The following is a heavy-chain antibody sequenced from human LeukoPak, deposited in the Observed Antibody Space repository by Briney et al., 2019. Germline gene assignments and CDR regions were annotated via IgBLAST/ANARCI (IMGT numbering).Heavy chain of an antibody. D-gene: IGHD6-13*01. J-gene: IGHJ4*02. Sequence: PGGSLRLSCAASGFTFISYAMTWVRQAPGRGLEWVSSVDGGGGGTYYADSVKGRFTISRDNSKDTLYLQMNGLRAEDTAVYFCAKQSAGSAAWYSLHYDFWGQGTLVTVSS. V-gene: IGHV3-23*01. CDR3: AKQSAGSAAWYSLHYDF. CDR1: GFTFISYA. CDR2: VDGGGGGT.